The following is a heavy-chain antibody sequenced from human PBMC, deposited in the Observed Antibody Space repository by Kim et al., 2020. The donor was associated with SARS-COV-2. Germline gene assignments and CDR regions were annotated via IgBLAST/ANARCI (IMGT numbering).Heavy chain of an antibody. CDR3: AREGSSSTTYYGMDV. V-gene: IGHV3-30*01. D-gene: IGHD6-13*01. J-gene: IGHJ6*02. Sequence: DTVKGVFTISRDNSKRTLYLQMNSLRAEDTAVYYCAREGSSSTTYYGMDVWGQGTTVTVSS.